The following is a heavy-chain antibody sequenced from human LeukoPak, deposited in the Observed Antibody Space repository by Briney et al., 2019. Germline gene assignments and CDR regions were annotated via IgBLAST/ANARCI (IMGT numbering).Heavy chain of an antibody. CDR1: GGSISSDY. Sequence: SETLSLTCSVSGGSISSDYWGWIRQPPGKGLEWIAYVHYSGSTSYNPSLKSRVTISVDTSKNQFSLKLSSVTAADTAVYYCARDRYSSGCVDYWGQGTLVTVSS. CDR3: ARDRYSSGCVDY. V-gene: IGHV4-59*01. CDR2: VHYSGST. D-gene: IGHD6-19*01. J-gene: IGHJ4*02.